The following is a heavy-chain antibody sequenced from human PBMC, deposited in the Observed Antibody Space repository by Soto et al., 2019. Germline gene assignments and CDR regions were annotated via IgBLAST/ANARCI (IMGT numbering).Heavy chain of an antibody. D-gene: IGHD2-15*01. CDR1: GGSITTGGYY. V-gene: IGHV4-31*03. CDR3: ARTKCSGGSCYSWSLDY. Sequence: TLSLTCNVSGGSITTGGYYWSWIRQLPGKGLEWIGHMYYSESTYYNPSLKSRVSISLDTSKNKFSLKLSFVTAADTAMYYCARTKCSGGSCYSWSLDYWGQGTPVTVSS. CDR2: MYYSEST. J-gene: IGHJ4*02.